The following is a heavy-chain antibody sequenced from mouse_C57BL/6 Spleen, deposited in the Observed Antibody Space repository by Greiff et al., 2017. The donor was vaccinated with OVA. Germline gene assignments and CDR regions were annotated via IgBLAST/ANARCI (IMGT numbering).Heavy chain of an antibody. Sequence: EVKLMESGGGLVKPGGSLKLSCAASGFTFSDYGMHWVRQAPEKGLEWVAYISSGSSTIYYADTVKGRFTISRDNAKNTLFLQMTSLRSEDTAMYYCARPPRTYYGNYAMGYWGQGTSVTVSS. D-gene: IGHD2-10*01. J-gene: IGHJ4*01. CDR3: ARPPRTYYGNYAMGY. V-gene: IGHV5-17*01. CDR1: GFTFSDYG. CDR2: ISSGSSTI.